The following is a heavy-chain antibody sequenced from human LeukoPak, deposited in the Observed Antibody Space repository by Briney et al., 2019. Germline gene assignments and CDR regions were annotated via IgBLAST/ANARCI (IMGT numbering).Heavy chain of an antibody. CDR2: ISGSGGST. Sequence: PGGSLRLSCAASEFSVGSNYMTWVRQAPGKGLEWVSAISGSGGSTFYADSVKGRLTISRDDSKNTVYLQMGSLRAEDMAVYYCARARRDCSGGSCYSYYFDFWGQGTLVTVSS. CDR3: ARARRDCSGGSCYSYYFDF. V-gene: IGHV3-66*02. CDR1: EFSVGSNY. J-gene: IGHJ4*02. D-gene: IGHD2-15*01.